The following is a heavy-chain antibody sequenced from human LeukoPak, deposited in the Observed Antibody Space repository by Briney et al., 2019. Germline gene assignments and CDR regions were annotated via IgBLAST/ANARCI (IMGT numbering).Heavy chain of an antibody. CDR3: ASQPRGYYDSSGYYDY. J-gene: IGHJ4*02. CDR1: GFTFGSYA. CDR2: VSGSGEHT. V-gene: IGHV3-23*01. D-gene: IGHD3-22*01. Sequence: GGSLRLSCAASGFTFGSYAMSWVRQAPGKGLEWVSGVSGSGEHTYSPDSVKGRFTISRDNSRNMLYLQMNSLRAEDTAVYYCASQPRGYYDSSGYYDYWGQGTPVTVSS.